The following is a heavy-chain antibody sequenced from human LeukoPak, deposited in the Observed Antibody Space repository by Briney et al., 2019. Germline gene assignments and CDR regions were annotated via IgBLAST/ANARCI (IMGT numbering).Heavy chain of an antibody. Sequence: GESLKISCKGSGYSFTNNWIGWARQMPGKGLEWMGIIYPSDSDTRYNPSFQGQVTISADKSISTAYLQWSSLKASDTAMYYCARVGVTNYFDYWGQGTLVTVSS. J-gene: IGHJ4*02. V-gene: IGHV5-51*06. CDR1: GYSFTNNW. CDR2: IYPSDSDT. CDR3: ARVGVTNYFDY. D-gene: IGHD1-26*01.